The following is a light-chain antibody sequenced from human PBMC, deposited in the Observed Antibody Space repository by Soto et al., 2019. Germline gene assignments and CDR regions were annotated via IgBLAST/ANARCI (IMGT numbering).Light chain of an antibody. CDR3: SSYTSINTLV. J-gene: IGLJ1*01. CDR2: GVS. CDR1: SSGVGGYNY. Sequence: QSVLTQPASVTGSPGQSITISCTGTSSGVGGYNYGSWYQQHPGKAPKLMIYGVSNRPSGGSNRFSGSKSGNTASLTISGLQAEDEADYYCSSYTSINTLVFGTGTKATVL. V-gene: IGLV2-14*01.